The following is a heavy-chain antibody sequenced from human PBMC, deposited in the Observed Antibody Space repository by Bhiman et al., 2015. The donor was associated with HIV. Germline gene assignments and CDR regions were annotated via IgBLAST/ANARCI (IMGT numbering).Heavy chain of an antibody. CDR2: IKHDGSDK. CDR1: GFTFSSYW. CDR3: ARIHSSSSSY. D-gene: IGHD6-6*01. Sequence: VQLVESGGGLVQPGGSLRLSCAASGFTFSSYWMSWVRQAPGKGLEWVANIKHDGSDKYYVDSVKDRFTISRDNANNSLYLQMNSLRAEDTAVYYCARIHSSSSSYWGQGTLVTVSS. J-gene: IGHJ4*02. V-gene: IGHV3-7*05.